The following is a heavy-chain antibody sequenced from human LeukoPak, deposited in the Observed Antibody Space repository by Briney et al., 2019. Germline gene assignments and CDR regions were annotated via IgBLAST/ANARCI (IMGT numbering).Heavy chain of an antibody. CDR2: ISSSSSTI. J-gene: IGHJ4*02. CDR1: GFTFSSYW. Sequence: GGSLRLSCAASGFTFSSYWMNWVRQAPGKGLEWVSYISSSSSTIYYADSVKGRFTISRDNAKNSLYLQMNSLRAEDTAVYYCAKTSQLWPLGYFDYWGQGTLVTVSP. CDR3: AKTSQLWPLGYFDY. V-gene: IGHV3-48*01. D-gene: IGHD5-18*01.